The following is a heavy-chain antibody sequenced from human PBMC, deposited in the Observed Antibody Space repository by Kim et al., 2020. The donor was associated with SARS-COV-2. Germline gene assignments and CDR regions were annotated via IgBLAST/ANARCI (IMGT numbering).Heavy chain of an antibody. D-gene: IGHD4-4*01. V-gene: IGHV4-59*13. CDR2: IYYSGST. Sequence: SETLSLTCTVSGGSISSYYWSWIRQPPGKGLEWIGYIYYSGSTNYNPSLKSRVTISVDTSKNQFSLKLSSVTAADTAVYYCARGAPGIHYRLELKGAFDIWGQGTMVTVSS. J-gene: IGHJ3*02. CDR3: ARGAPGIHYRLELKGAFDI. CDR1: GGSISSYY.